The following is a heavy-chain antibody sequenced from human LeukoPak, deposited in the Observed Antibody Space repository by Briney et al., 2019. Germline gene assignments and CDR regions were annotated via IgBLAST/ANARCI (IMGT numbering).Heavy chain of an antibody. Sequence: SETLSLTCTVSGGSISSYYWSWIRQPPGKGLEWIGYIYDSGSTNYNPSLKSRVTISVDTSKNQFSLKLSSVTAADTAVFYCASLTTADAFDIWGQGTMVTVSS. D-gene: IGHD3-22*01. V-gene: IGHV4-59*01. J-gene: IGHJ3*02. CDR3: ASLTTADAFDI. CDR2: IYDSGST. CDR1: GGSISSYY.